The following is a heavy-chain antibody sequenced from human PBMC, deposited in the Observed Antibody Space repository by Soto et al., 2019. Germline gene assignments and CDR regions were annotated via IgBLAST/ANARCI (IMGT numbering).Heavy chain of an antibody. V-gene: IGHV3-30-3*01. CDR3: ASAGEASITMVRGFIRDDYYYYGMDV. Sequence: QVQLVESGGGVVQPGRSLRLSCAASGFTFSSYAMHWVRQAPGKGLEWVAVISYDGSNKYYADSVKGRFTISRDNSKNTLYLQMNSLRAEDTAVYYCASAGEASITMVRGFIRDDYYYYGMDVLGQGTTVTVSS. CDR1: GFTFSSYA. D-gene: IGHD3-10*01. J-gene: IGHJ6*02. CDR2: ISYDGSNK.